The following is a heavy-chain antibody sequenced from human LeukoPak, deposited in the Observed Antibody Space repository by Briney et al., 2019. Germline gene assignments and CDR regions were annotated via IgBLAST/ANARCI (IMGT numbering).Heavy chain of an antibody. J-gene: IGHJ4*02. CDR3: ARGSAWYVAY. Sequence: ASVKVSCKASGYTFTDFAMHWVRQAPGQRLEWMGRISTGTDDSKYSQKFQGRVTITRDTSARIVYMELSSLIFEDTAVYYCARGSAWYVAYWGQGTLVTVSS. CDR2: ISTGTDDS. D-gene: IGHD6-19*01. V-gene: IGHV1-3*04. CDR1: GYTFTDFA.